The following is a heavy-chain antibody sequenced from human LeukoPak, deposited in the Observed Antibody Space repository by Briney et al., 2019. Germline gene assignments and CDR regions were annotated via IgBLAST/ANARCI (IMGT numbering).Heavy chain of an antibody. D-gene: IGHD1-14*01. CDR2: ISYDGSNK. CDR3: ARDPLEPPAGP. V-gene: IGHV3-30-3*01. Sequence: AGGSLRLSCAASGFTFSSYAMHWVRQAPGKGLEWVVVISYDGSNKYYADSVKGRFTISRDNSKNTLYLQMNSLRAEDTAVYYCARDPLEPPAGPWGQGTLVTVSS. J-gene: IGHJ5*02. CDR1: GFTFSSYA.